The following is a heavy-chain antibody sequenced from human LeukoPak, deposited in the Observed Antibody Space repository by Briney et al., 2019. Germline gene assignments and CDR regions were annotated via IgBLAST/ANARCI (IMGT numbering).Heavy chain of an antibody. CDR2: IYYSGST. CDR3: ARQTEYQLPYYYYYMDV. CDR1: GGSISSSSYY. J-gene: IGHJ6*03. V-gene: IGHV4-39*01. Sequence: SETLSLTCTVSGGSISSSSYYWGWIRQPPGKGLEWIGSIYYSGSTYYNPSLKSRVTISVDTSKNQFSLELSSVTAADTAVYYCARQTEYQLPYYYYYMDVWGKGTTVTVSS. D-gene: IGHD2-2*01.